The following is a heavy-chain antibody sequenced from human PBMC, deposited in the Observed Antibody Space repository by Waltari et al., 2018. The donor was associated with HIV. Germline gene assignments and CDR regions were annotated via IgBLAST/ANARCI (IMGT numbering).Heavy chain of an antibody. CDR1: GFTFRSYG. D-gene: IGHD5-18*01. J-gene: IGHJ4*02. CDR2: IWYDGTDE. CDR3: ARERGYTSPFDY. V-gene: IGHV3-33*01. Sequence: QVQLVESGGGVVEPGRSLRLTCATSGFTFRSYGIHWVRQAPGKGLEGVAVIWYDGTDEYYVDSVKGRFTISRDNSKNTVYLQMSSLRAEDTGVYFCARERGYTSPFDYWGQGTLVTVSS.